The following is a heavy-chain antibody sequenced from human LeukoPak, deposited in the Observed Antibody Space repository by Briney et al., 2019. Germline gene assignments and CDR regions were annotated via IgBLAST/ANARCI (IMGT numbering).Heavy chain of an antibody. CDR2: IIPIFGTA. D-gene: IGHD1-26*01. Sequence: ASVKVSCKASGGTFSSYAISWVRQAPGQGLEWMGGIIPIFGTANYAQKLQGRVTMTTDTSTSTAYMELRSLRSDDTAVYYCARVYSGSYLAYFDYWGQGTLVTVSS. J-gene: IGHJ4*02. CDR3: ARVYSGSYLAYFDY. CDR1: GGTFSSYA. V-gene: IGHV1-69*05.